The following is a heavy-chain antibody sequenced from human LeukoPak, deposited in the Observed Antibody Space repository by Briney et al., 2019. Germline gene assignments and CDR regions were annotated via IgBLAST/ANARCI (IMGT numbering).Heavy chain of an antibody. Sequence: GGSLRLSCAASGFTVSSNYMSWVRQAPGKGLEWVSVIYSGGSTYYADSVKDRFTISRDNSKNTLYLQMNSLRAEDTAVYYCARDSSSSWYFDYWGQGTLVTVSS. CDR3: ARDSSSSWYFDY. D-gene: IGHD6-13*01. CDR1: GFTVSSNY. V-gene: IGHV3-66*01. J-gene: IGHJ4*02. CDR2: IYSGGST.